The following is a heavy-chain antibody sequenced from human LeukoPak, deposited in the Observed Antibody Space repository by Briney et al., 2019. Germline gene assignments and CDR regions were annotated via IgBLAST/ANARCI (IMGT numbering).Heavy chain of an antibody. J-gene: IGHJ2*01. D-gene: IGHD3-16*01. CDR3: ARLKMGAYFDL. Sequence: SETLSLTCAVYGGSFSGYYWSWIRQPPGKGLEWVGYIFYTGDTSFSPSLKSRVPISLDTSENQFSLKLSSVTAADTAVYYCARLKMGAYFDLWGRGTLVTVSS. V-gene: IGHV4-59*08. CDR2: IFYTGDT. CDR1: GGSFSGYY.